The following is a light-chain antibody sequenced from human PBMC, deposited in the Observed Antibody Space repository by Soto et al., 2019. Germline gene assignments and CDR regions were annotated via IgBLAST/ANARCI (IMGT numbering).Light chain of an antibody. J-gene: IGLJ2*01. Sequence: QSALTQPASVSGSPGQSITISCTGTSIDVGGYNYVSWYQKLPGIAPKLMIFDVSHRPSGVSNRFSGSKSGNTASLTISGLQAEDEADYYCSSYRSSRTVVLGGGTKLTVL. CDR1: SIDVGGYNY. CDR3: SSYRSSRTVV. V-gene: IGLV2-14*01. CDR2: DVS.